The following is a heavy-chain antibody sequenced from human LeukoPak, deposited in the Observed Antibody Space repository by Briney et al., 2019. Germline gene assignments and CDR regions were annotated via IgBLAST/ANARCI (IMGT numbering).Heavy chain of an antibody. V-gene: IGHV1-69*05. CDR3: ARDRGVTAMVIFNGMDV. CDR1: GGTFSSYA. J-gene: IGHJ6*02. D-gene: IGHD5-18*01. Sequence: SVKVSCKASGGTFSSYAISWVRQAPGQGLEWMGGIIPIFGTANYAQKFQGRVTITTDESSSTAYMELSSLRSEDTAVYYCARDRGVTAMVIFNGMDVWGQGTTVTVSS. CDR2: IIPIFGTA.